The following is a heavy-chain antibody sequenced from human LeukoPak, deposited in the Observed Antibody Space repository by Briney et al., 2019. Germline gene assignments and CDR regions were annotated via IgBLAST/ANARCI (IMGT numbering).Heavy chain of an antibody. D-gene: IGHD3-3*01. Sequence: PGGSLRLSCAASGFTFSSYALHWVRQAPGKGLEWVAVISYDGSNKYYADSVKGRFTISRDNSKNTLYLQMNSLRAEDTAVYYCARDYGDFWSGYWPFYWGQGTLVTVSS. V-gene: IGHV3-30-3*01. CDR1: GFTFSSYA. CDR2: ISYDGSNK. J-gene: IGHJ4*02. CDR3: ARDYGDFWSGYWPFY.